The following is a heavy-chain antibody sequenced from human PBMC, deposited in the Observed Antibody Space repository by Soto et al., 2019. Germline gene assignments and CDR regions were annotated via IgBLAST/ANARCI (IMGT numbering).Heavy chain of an antibody. D-gene: IGHD6-13*01. Sequence: SETLSLTCAVYGGSFSGYYWSWIRQPPGKGLEWIGEINHSGSTNYNPSLKSRVTISVDTSKNQFSLKLSSVTAADTAVYYCARGLLRGFIAAAGRKSNWYDPWGQGTLVTVSS. CDR1: GGSFSGYY. V-gene: IGHV4-34*01. J-gene: IGHJ5*02. CDR3: ARGLLRGFIAAAGRKSNWYDP. CDR2: INHSGST.